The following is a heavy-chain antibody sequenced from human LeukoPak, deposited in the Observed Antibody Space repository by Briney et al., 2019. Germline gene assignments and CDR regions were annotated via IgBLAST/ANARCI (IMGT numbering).Heavy chain of an antibody. V-gene: IGHV4-61*02. Sequence: SQTLSLTCTVSGGSISSGSYYWSWIRQPAGKGLEWIGRIYTSGSTNYNPSLKSRVTISVDTSKNQFSLKLSSVTAADTAVYYCARRDRSGGSCYSSSYYYYYYYMDVWGKGTTVTVSS. J-gene: IGHJ6*03. CDR3: ARRDRSGGSCYSSSYYYYYYYMDV. D-gene: IGHD2-15*01. CDR1: GGSISSGSYY. CDR2: IYTSGST.